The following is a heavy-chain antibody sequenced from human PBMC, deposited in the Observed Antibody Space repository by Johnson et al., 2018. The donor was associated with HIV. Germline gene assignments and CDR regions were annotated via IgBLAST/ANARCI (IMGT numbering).Heavy chain of an antibody. CDR3: ARAGHYDYVWGSYRHDAFDI. Sequence: QVQLVESGGGLAKPAWSPRLSCAASQFTFSSYAMHWVRQAPGKGLEWVSGISWNSGSIGYADSVRGRFTISRDNSKNTLYLQMNSLRAEDTAVYYCARAGHYDYVWGSYRHDAFDIWGQGTMVTVSS. CDR2: ISWNSGSI. CDR1: QFTFSSYA. J-gene: IGHJ3*02. D-gene: IGHD3-16*02. V-gene: IGHV3-64*04.